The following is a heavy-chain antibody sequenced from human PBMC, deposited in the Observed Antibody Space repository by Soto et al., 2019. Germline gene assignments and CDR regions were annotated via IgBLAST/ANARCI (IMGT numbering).Heavy chain of an antibody. V-gene: IGHV1-58*02. CDR2: IVAGSGNT. D-gene: IGHD3-9*01. CDR3: AADPSGLRYFDWPY. CDR1: GYTFTSYG. J-gene: IGHJ4*02. Sequence: AMKVSCKASGYTFTSYGISWVRQARGQRLEWIGWIVAGSGNTNYAQKFQERVTITRDMSTSTAYMELSSLRSEDTAVYYCAADPSGLRYFDWPYWGQGTLVTVSS.